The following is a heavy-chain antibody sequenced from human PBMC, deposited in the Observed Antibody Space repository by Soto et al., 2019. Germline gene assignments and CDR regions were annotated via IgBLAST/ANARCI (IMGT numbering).Heavy chain of an antibody. CDR1: GYTFTSYG. J-gene: IGHJ4*02. Sequence: ASVKVSCKASGYTFTSYGISWVRQAPGQGLEWMGWISAYNGNTNYAQKLQGRVTMTTDTSTSTAYMELRSLRSDDTAVYYCARSSIFGVVITSNAYWGQGTLVTVSS. CDR2: ISAYNGNT. V-gene: IGHV1-18*01. D-gene: IGHD3-3*02. CDR3: ARSSIFGVVITSNAY.